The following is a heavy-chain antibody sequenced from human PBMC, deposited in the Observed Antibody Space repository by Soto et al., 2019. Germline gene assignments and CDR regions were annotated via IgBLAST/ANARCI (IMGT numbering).Heavy chain of an antibody. Sequence: QITLKESGPTLVKPTQTLTLTCTFSGFSLSTSGVGVGWIRQPPGKALEWLGIIYWDDDKYYSPSLKSRLTMATDTSKNQVVLTMTSMDPVDTATYCCALKEKGSWVNFDHWGQGALVTVSS. D-gene: IGHD6-13*01. CDR3: ALKEKGSWVNFDH. CDR2: IYWDDDK. V-gene: IGHV2-5*02. J-gene: IGHJ4*02. CDR1: GFSLSTSGVG.